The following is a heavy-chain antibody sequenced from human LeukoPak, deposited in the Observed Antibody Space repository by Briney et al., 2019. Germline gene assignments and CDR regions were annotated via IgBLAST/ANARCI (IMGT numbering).Heavy chain of an antibody. Sequence: GGSLSLSCAASGFTFSSYEMNWVRQAPGKGLEWVSYISSSGSTIYYADSVKGRFTISRDNAKNSLYLQMNSLRAEDTAVYYCARGTYYDSSGIIDYLGQGTLVTVFS. D-gene: IGHD3-22*01. J-gene: IGHJ4*02. CDR2: ISSSGSTI. V-gene: IGHV3-48*03. CDR1: GFTFSSYE. CDR3: ARGTYYDSSGIIDY.